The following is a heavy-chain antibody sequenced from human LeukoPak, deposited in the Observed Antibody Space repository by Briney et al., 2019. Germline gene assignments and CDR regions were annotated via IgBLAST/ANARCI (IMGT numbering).Heavy chain of an antibody. J-gene: IGHJ6*02. V-gene: IGHV3-49*04. CDR2: IRSKAYGATT. D-gene: IGHD3-10*01. CDR1: GFIFWDHS. Sequence: RSLRLSCAAYGFIFWDHSMSWVRQAPGKGLEWGGFIRSKAYGATTEYAASVEGRFTISRDDSKGIAYLQMNSLETEDTAVYYCARGPILLWIHNGMDVWGPGTTVTVS. CDR3: ARGPILLWIHNGMDV.